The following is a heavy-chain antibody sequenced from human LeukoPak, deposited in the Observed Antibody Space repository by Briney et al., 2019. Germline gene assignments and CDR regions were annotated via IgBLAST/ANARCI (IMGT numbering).Heavy chain of an antibody. D-gene: IGHD4-17*01. J-gene: IGHJ5*02. CDR3: ARDRGPTRYDDSYLNWFDP. CDR1: VGTFSSYA. Sequence: GSSLKVSCKASVGTFSSYAISWVRQAPGQGLEWMGGIIPIFGTANYAQKFQGRVTITADESTSTAYMELSSLRSEDTAVYYCARDRGPTRYDDSYLNWFDPWGQGTLVTVSS. V-gene: IGHV1-69*01. CDR2: IIPIFGTA.